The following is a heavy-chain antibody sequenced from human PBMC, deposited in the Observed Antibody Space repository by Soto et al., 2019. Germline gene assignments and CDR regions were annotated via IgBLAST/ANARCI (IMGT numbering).Heavy chain of an antibody. V-gene: IGHV3-48*03. CDR2: IGSTGSTI. CDR3: ARRGYSGYDWGWYFDF. CDR1: GFDFRIYE. Sequence: VGSLRLSCEASGFDFRIYEMHWVRQAPGKGLEWLSYIGSTGSTIYYADSVKGRFTISRDDGKNSVYLQMNTLRAEDTAVYYCARRGYSGYDWGWYFDFWGQGTPVTVS. J-gene: IGHJ4*02. D-gene: IGHD5-12*01.